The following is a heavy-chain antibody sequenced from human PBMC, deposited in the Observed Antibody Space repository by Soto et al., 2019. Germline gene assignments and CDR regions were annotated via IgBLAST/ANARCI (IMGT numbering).Heavy chain of an antibody. CDR2: INPNSGNT. CDR1: GYTFTSYD. D-gene: IGHD6-6*01. CDR3: ARGLYSSSSSGNDAFDI. J-gene: IGHJ3*02. V-gene: IGHV1-8*01. Sequence: ASVKVSCKASGYTFTSYDINWVRQATGQELEWMGWINPNSGNTGYAQKFQGRVTMTRNTSISTAYMELSSLRSEDTAVYYCARGLYSSSSSGNDAFDIWGQGTMVTVSS.